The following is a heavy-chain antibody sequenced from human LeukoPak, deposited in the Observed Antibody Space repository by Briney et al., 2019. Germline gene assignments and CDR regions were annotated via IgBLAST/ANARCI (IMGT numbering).Heavy chain of an antibody. J-gene: IGHJ5*02. CDR3: ARDFHSNLDFYDFWSGYYTGFVGWFDP. Sequence: ASVKVSCKASGYTFTGYYMHWVRQAPGQGLEWMGWINPNSGGTNYAQKFQGRVTMTRDTSISTAYMELSRLRSDDTAVYYCARDFHSNLDFYDFWSGYYTGFVGWFDPWGQGTLVTVSS. D-gene: IGHD3-3*01. V-gene: IGHV1-2*02. CDR2: INPNSGGT. CDR1: GYTFTGYY.